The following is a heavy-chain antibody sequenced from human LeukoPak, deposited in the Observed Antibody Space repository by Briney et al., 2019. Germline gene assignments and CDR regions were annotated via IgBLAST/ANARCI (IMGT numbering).Heavy chain of an antibody. V-gene: IGHV4-4*07. CDR3: AGMLYGDYVHYDAFDI. Sequence: SETLSLTCTVSGGSISSYYWSWIRQPAGKGLEWIGRIYTSGSTNYNPSLKSRVTMSVDTSKNQFSLKLSSVTAADTAMYYCAGMLYGDYVHYDAFDIWGQGTMVTVSS. CDR2: IYTSGST. D-gene: IGHD4-17*01. J-gene: IGHJ3*02. CDR1: GGSISSYY.